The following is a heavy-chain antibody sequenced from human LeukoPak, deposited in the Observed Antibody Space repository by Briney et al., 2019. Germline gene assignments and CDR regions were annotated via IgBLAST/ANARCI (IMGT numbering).Heavy chain of an antibody. CDR3: VPLNWNPPGDFDR. D-gene: IGHD1-20*01. V-gene: IGHV3-9*01. CDR2: ISWNSGSM. J-gene: IGHJ4*02. Sequence: GGSLRLSCAASGFTFDDYAMHWVRQAPGKGLEWVSGISWNSGSMDYADSVKGRFTISRDNAKNSLYLQMNSLRVEDTTVYYCVPLNWNPPGDFDRWGRGTLVTVSS. CDR1: GFTFDDYA.